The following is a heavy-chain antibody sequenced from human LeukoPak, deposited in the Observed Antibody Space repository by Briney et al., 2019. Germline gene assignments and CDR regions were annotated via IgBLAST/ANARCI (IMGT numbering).Heavy chain of an antibody. V-gene: IGHV3-9*01. CDR2: ISWNSGSI. D-gene: IGHD2-8*01. Sequence: GGSLRLSCEASGFTFSSYAMHWVRQAPGKGLEWVSGISWNSGSIGYADSVKGRFTISRDNAKNSLYLQMNSLRAEDTALYYCAKDVYSTPLNWFDPWGQGTLVTVSS. CDR3: AKDVYSTPLNWFDP. J-gene: IGHJ5*02. CDR1: GFTFSSYA.